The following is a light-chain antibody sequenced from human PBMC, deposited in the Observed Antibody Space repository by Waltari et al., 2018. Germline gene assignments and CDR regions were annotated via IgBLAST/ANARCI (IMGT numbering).Light chain of an antibody. J-gene: IGLJ2*01. CDR2: DVS. Sequence: QSALTQPASVSGSPGQSITISCTGTSSDVGGYNYVSWYHQHPGKAPKLLIYDVSKRPSGVSDRFSGSKSGNTASLTIAGLQAEDEADYYCSSYTSSSTFDVVCGGGTKLTVL. CDR3: SSYTSSSTFDVV. V-gene: IGLV2-14*01. CDR1: SSDVGGYNY.